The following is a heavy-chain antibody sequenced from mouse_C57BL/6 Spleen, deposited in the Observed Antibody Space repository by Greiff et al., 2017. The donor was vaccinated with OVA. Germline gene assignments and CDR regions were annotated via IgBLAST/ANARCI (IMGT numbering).Heavy chain of an antibody. Sequence: QVQLKQPGAELVKPGASVKMSCKASGCTFTSYWITWVKQRPGQGLEWIGDIYPGSGSTNYNEKVKSKATLTVDTSSSTAYMQLSSLTSEDAAVYYCASYYSNPYYFDYWGQGTTLTVSA. D-gene: IGHD2-5*01. CDR1: GCTFTSYW. CDR2: IYPGSGST. V-gene: IGHV1-55*01. J-gene: IGHJ2*01. CDR3: ASYYSNPYYFDY.